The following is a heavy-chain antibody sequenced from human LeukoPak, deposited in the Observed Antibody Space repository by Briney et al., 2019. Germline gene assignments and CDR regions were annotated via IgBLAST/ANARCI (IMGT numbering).Heavy chain of an antibody. CDR3: ARLKYYGSGSYYFAY. D-gene: IGHD3-10*01. Sequence: SETLSLTCTVSGGSISSGGYYWSWIRQHPGKGLEWIGYIYYSGSTYYNPSLKSRVTISVDTSKNQFSLKLSSVTAADTAMYYCARLKYYGSGSYYFAYWGQGTLVTVSS. J-gene: IGHJ4*02. V-gene: IGHV4-31*03. CDR2: IYYSGST. CDR1: GGSISSGGYY.